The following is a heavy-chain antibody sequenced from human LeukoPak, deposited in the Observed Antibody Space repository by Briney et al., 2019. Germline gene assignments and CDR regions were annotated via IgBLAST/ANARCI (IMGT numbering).Heavy chain of an antibody. V-gene: IGHV4-59*01. CDR2: IYYSGST. CDR1: GGSISSYY. Sequence: SETLSLTRPITGGSISSYYWSWLRQPPGQGLEWIEYIYYSGSTNYNPSLKSRVTISVDTSKNQFSLKLSSVTAADTAVYYCARDGGYYYGMDVWGQGTTVTVSS. D-gene: IGHD3-16*01. J-gene: IGHJ6*02. CDR3: ARDGGYYYGMDV.